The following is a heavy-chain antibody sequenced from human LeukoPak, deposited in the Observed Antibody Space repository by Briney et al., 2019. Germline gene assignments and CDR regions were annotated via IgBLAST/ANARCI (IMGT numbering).Heavy chain of an antibody. V-gene: IGHV4-34*01. CDR2: INHSGST. CDR1: GGSFSGYY. Sequence: PSETLSLTCAVYGGSFSGYYWSWIRQPPGKGLEWIGEINHSGSTNYNPSLKSRVTISVDTSKNHFSLKLSSVTAADTAVYYCARDYYGIYYFDYWGQGTLVTVSS. D-gene: IGHD3-10*01. J-gene: IGHJ4*02. CDR3: ARDYYGIYYFDY.